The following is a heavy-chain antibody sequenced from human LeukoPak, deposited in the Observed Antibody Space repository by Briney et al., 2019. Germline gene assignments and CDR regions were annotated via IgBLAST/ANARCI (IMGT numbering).Heavy chain of an antibody. CDR1: GFTVSSNY. J-gene: IGHJ4*02. V-gene: IGHV3-53*01. CDR2: FYSGGSA. CDR3: ARGATTVVTH. D-gene: IGHD4-23*01. Sequence: GGSLRLSCAASGFTVSSNYMSWVRQAPGKGLEWVSVFYSGGSAYYADSVKGRFTISRDNSKNTLYLQMNSLRAEDTAVYYCARGATTVVTHWGQGTLVTVSS.